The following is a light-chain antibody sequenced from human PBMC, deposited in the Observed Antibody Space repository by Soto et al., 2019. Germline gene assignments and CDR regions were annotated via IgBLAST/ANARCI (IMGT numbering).Light chain of an antibody. CDR1: QSINRW. Sequence: DIQLTQSPSTLSASVGDRVTITCRASQSINRWLAWYQQRPGKAPTLLIYKASSLQSGVPSRFSGSGSGTEFTLTISRLQPDDFATYYCQQYNSSPHTFGQGTKLEIK. V-gene: IGKV1-5*03. J-gene: IGKJ2*01. CDR3: QQYNSSPHT. CDR2: KAS.